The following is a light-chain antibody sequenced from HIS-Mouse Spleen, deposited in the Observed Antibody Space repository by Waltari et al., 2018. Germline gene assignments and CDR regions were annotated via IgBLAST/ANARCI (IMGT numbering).Light chain of an antibody. J-gene: IGLJ2*01. CDR1: NIGSKS. CDR3: QAWDSSTAV. Sequence: SYVLTQPPSVSVAPGKTARITCGGNNIGSKSVHWYQQKPGQAPVLVVYDDSKRPSGLPERFSGSNSGNTATLTISGTQAMDEADYYCQAWDSSTAVFGGGTKLTVL. CDR2: DDS. V-gene: IGLV3-21*01.